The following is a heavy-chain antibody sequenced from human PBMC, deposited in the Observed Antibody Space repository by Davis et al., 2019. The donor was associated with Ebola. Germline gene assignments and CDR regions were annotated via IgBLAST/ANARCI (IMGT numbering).Heavy chain of an antibody. CDR1: GDSITSSDYY. J-gene: IGHJ4*02. CDR3: ATAAAATLGYCGGDCFRY. CDR2: LYDSGVT. Sequence: MPSETLSLTCTVSGDSITSSDYYWGWVRQTPGKGLEWLGTLYDSGVTYYNSSLKCRVTISVDTSGNQFSLKVNSVTAADTAVYYCATAAAATLGYCGGDCFRYWGQGTLVTVSS. D-gene: IGHD2-21*02. V-gene: IGHV4-39*01.